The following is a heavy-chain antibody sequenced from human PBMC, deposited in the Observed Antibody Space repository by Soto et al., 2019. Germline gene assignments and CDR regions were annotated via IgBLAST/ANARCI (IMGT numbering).Heavy chain of an antibody. CDR2: IYSGGST. J-gene: IGHJ6*02. V-gene: IGHV4-61*01. D-gene: IGHD2-2*01. CDR1: GGFVNSDTHS. CDR3: ARFVRSCSATTCSTRADV. Sequence: SETLSLTCTVSGGFVNSDTHSWSWIRQTPGKRLEWIGFIYSGGSTKNPSLRSRVTMPVDTSKNQFSLKLRSVIVADTAVYHCARFVRSCSATTCSTRADVWGQGSTVTVSS.